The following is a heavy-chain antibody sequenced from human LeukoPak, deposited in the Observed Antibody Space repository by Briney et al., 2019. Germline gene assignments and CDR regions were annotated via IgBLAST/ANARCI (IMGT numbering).Heavy chain of an antibody. V-gene: IGHV4-34*01. J-gene: IGHJ5*02. D-gene: IGHD3-10*01. CDR1: GGSFSGYY. Sequence: SETLSLTCAVYGGSFSGYYWSWIRQPPGKGLEWIGEINHSGSTNYNPSLKSRVTISVDTSKNQFSLKLSSVTAADTAVYYCAGLWFGEFRNWFDPWGQGTLVTVSS. CDR3: AGLWFGEFRNWFDP. CDR2: INHSGST.